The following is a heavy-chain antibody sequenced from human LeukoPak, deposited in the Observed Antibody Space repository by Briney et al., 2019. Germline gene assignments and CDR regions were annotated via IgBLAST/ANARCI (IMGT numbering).Heavy chain of an antibody. Sequence: GGSLRLPCAASGFTFSNAWMSWVRQAPGKGLEWVANIKEDGSEKHYVESVKGRFTISRDSAKNSLYLQMNSLRAEDTAVYYCARNERWGQGTLVTVSS. CDR2: IKEDGSEK. J-gene: IGHJ4*02. CDR1: GFTFSNAW. V-gene: IGHV3-7*01. CDR3: ARNER.